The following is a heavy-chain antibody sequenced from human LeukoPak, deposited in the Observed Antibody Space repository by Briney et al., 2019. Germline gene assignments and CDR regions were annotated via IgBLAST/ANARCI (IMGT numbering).Heavy chain of an antibody. V-gene: IGHV1-2*04. CDR1: GYTFTGYY. Sequence: EASVKGSCKASGYTFTGYYMHWVRQAPGQGLEWMGWINPNSGGTNYAQKLQGWVTMTRDTSISTAYMELSRLRSDDTAVYYCARADQKGYSSSWYYYGMDVWGKGTTVTVSS. J-gene: IGHJ6*04. CDR2: INPNSGGT. D-gene: IGHD6-13*01. CDR3: ARADQKGYSSSWYYYGMDV.